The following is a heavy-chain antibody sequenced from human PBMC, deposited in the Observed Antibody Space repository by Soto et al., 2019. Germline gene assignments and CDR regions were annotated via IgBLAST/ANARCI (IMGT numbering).Heavy chain of an antibody. CDR3: AVLWFGELLNYYYYGMDV. J-gene: IGHJ6*02. V-gene: IGHV1-18*01. CDR2: INLNNGRT. D-gene: IGHD3-10*01. CDR1: GYTFSSYG. Sequence: ASVKVSRKASGYTFSSYGISWVRQAPGQGLEWVGWINLNNGRTNYAQNLQDRVTVSTDTSTSTAFMELRSLRSDDTAVYYCAVLWFGELLNYYYYGMDVWG.